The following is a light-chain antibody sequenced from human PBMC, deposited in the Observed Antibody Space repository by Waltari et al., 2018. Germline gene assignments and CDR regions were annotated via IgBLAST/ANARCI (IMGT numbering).Light chain of an antibody. Sequence: ETVLTRSPATLSLSPGERAILSCRASQSISSYLAWYQQKPGQAPRLLIYDATKRATGIPARFSGSGSGTDFTLTISSLEPEDFAVYYCQERSNWPRALTFGGGTKVEI. J-gene: IGKJ4*01. CDR2: DAT. V-gene: IGKV3-11*01. CDR1: QSISSY. CDR3: QERSNWPRALT.